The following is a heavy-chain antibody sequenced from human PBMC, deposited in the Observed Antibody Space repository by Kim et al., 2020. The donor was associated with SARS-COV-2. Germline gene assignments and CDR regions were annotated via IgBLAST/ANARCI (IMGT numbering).Heavy chain of an antibody. CDR3: ARANYDFWSGYPGFDY. CDR2: IYYSGST. D-gene: IGHD3-3*01. CDR1: GGSISSYY. J-gene: IGHJ4*02. Sequence: SETLSLTCTVSGGSISSYYWSWIRQPPGKGLEWIGYIYYSGSTNYNPSLKSRVTISVDTSKNQFSLKLSSVTAADTAVYYCARANYDFWSGYPGFDYWGQGTLVTVSS. V-gene: IGHV4-59*13.